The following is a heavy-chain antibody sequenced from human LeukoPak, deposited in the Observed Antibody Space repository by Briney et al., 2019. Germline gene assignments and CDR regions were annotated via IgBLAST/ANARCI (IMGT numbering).Heavy chain of an antibody. J-gene: IGHJ4*02. Sequence: GGSLRLSCAASGFTFSSYEMNWVRQAPGKGLEWVSYISSSGSTIYYADSVKGRFTSSSDNAKNSLYLQMNSLRAEDTAVYYCARLSTNRVRFLEWSPSILKQRFATTYYFDYWGQGTLVTVSS. D-gene: IGHD3-3*01. CDR1: GFTFSSYE. CDR3: ARLSTNRVRFLEWSPSILKQRFATTYYFDY. V-gene: IGHV3-48*03. CDR2: ISSSGSTI.